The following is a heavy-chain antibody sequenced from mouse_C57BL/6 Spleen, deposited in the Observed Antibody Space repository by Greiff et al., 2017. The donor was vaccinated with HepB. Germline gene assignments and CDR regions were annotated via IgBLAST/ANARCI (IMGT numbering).Heavy chain of an antibody. CDR3: ARQDYGSSYDAMDY. V-gene: IGHV1-22*01. J-gene: IGHJ4*01. CDR2: INPNNGGT. Sequence: SGPELVKPGASVKMSCKASGYTFTDYNMHWVKQSHGKSLEWIGYINPNNGGTSYNQKFKGKATLTVNKSSSTAYMELRSLTSEDSAVYYCARQDYGSSYDAMDYWGQGTSVTVSS. CDR1: GYTFTDYN. D-gene: IGHD1-1*01.